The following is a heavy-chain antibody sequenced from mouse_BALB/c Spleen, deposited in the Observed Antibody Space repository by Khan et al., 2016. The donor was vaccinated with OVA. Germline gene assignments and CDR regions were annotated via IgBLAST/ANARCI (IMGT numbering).Heavy chain of an antibody. J-gene: IGHJ4*01. CDR1: GFSFTNYG. CDR3: ARKRGVHEKRDF. Sequence: QVQLQESGPGLVQPSQSLSITCTVSGFSFTNYGVHWIRQSPGRGLEWPGLIWSVGNTDYNAAFISRLTISKDNTKSQVFFKMTSLQVDDTAIYDCARKRGVHEKRDFWGQGSSVTAAS. CDR2: IWSVGNT. V-gene: IGHV2-2*01.